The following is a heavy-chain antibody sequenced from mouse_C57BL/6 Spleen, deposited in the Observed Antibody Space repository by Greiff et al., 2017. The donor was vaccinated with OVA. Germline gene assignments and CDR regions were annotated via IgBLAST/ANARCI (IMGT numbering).Heavy chain of an antibody. D-gene: IGHD1-1*01. J-gene: IGHJ3*01. CDR1: GYTFTGYW. CDR2: ILPGSGST. CDR3: APLYYGSSGFAY. V-gene: IGHV1-9*01. Sequence: QVQLQQSGAELMKPGASVKLSCKATGYTFTGYWIEWVKQRPGHGLEWIGEILPGSGSTNYNEKFKGKATFTADTSSNTAYMQLSSLTTEDSAIYYCAPLYYGSSGFAYWGQGTLVTVSA.